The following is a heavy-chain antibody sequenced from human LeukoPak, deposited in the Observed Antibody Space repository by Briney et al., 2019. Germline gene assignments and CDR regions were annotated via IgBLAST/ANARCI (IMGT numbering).Heavy chain of an antibody. CDR3: ARDLGYGSGSYPEVDY. CDR2: ISSSSSAI. Sequence: PGGSLRLSCAASGFTFNSYSMNWVRQAPGKGLEWVSYISSSSSAIYYADSVKGQFTISRDNAKNSLYLQMNSLRDEDTAVYYCARDLGYGSGSYPEVDYWGQGTLVTVSS. J-gene: IGHJ4*02. D-gene: IGHD3-10*01. CDR1: GFTFNSYS. V-gene: IGHV3-48*02.